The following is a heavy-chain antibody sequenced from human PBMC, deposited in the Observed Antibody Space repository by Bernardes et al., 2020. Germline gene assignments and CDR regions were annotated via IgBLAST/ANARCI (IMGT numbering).Heavy chain of an antibody. J-gene: IGHJ6*02. CDR2: IYYSGST. CDR3: ATSYYDSWSGKGDYYFGMDV. D-gene: IGHD3-3*01. Sequence: SETLSLTCTVSAGSISSGTYYWDWVRQPPGKGLEWIGSIYYSGSTSYNPSLKSRVTISIDTSKNQFSLKLTSVTAADTAVYYCATSYYDSWSGKGDYYFGMDVWGQGTTVTVSS. V-gene: IGHV4-39*01. CDR1: AGSISSGTYY.